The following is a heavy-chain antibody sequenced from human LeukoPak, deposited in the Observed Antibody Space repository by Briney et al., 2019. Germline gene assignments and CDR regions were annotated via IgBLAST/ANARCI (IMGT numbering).Heavy chain of an antibody. J-gene: IGHJ2*01. Sequence: ASVKVSCKVSGYTLTELSMHWVRQAPGQGLEWMGWIDPNSGGTNYAQKFLGSVTMTGDTSINTAFMEIRRLRSDDTAIYYCARGRGTTMVRGVITNYFDLWGRGSLVTVSS. D-gene: IGHD3-10*01. CDR2: IDPNSGGT. V-gene: IGHV1-2*02. CDR1: GYTLTELS. CDR3: ARGRGTTMVRGVITNYFDL.